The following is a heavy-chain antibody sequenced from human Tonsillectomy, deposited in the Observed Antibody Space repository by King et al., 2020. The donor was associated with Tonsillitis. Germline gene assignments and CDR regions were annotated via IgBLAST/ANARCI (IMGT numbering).Heavy chain of an antibody. Sequence: QLQESGPGLVKPSETLPLTCTVSGGSISSSSYYWGWIRQPPGKGLEWIGSIYYSGSTYYNPSLKSRVTMSVDTSNNQFSLKLSSVTAADTAVYYCARGSRLGIYYFDYWGQGTLVTVSS. CDR2: IYYSGST. D-gene: IGHD3-22*01. CDR1: GGSISSSSYY. J-gene: IGHJ4*02. CDR3: ARGSRLGIYYFDY. V-gene: IGHV4-39*01.